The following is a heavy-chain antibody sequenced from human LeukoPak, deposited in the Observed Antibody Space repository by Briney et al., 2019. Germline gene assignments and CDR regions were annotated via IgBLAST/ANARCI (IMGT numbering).Heavy chain of an antibody. J-gene: IGHJ4*02. CDR3: AKDRAITGTTVLDY. CDR2: IGTAGDT. V-gene: IGHV3-13*01. D-gene: IGHD1-7*01. Sequence: PGGSLRLSCAASGFTFSSYDMHWVRQATGKGLEWVSAIGTAGDTYYPGSVKGRFTISRDNSKNTLYLQLNTLRAEDTAVYYCAKDRAITGTTVLDYWGQGTLVTVSS. CDR1: GFTFSSYD.